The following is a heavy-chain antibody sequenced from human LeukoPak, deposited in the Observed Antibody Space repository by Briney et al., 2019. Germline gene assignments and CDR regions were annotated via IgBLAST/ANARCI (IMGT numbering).Heavy chain of an antibody. CDR1: GFTFSSYG. J-gene: IGHJ4*02. Sequence: PGGSLRLSCAASGFTFSSYGMHWVRQAPGKGLEWVAVISYDGSNKYYADSVKGRFTISRDNSKNTLYLQMNSLRAEDTAVYYCAKDNHYYGSGRGDYWGQGTLVTVSS. CDR2: ISYDGSNK. D-gene: IGHD3-10*01. V-gene: IGHV3-30*18. CDR3: AKDNHYYGSGRGDY.